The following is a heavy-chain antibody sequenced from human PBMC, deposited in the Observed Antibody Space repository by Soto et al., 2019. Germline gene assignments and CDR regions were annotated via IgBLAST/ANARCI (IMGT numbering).Heavy chain of an antibody. CDR1: GYTFTSYD. Sequence: GASVKVSCKASGYTFTSYDINWVRQATGQGLEWMGWMNPNSGNTGYAQKFQGRVTMTRNTSISTAYMELSSLRSEDTAVYYCARTLTVAGRRNCFDPWGQGTLVTVSS. V-gene: IGHV1-8*01. J-gene: IGHJ5*02. CDR3: ARTLTVAGRRNCFDP. D-gene: IGHD6-19*01. CDR2: MNPNSGNT.